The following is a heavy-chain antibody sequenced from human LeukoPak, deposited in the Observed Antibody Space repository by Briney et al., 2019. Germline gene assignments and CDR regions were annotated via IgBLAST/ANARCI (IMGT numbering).Heavy chain of an antibody. Sequence: GGSLRLSCAASGFTFDDYAMHWVRQAPGKGLEWVSGISWNSGSIGYADSVKGRFTISRGNAKNSLYLQMNSLRAEDTALYYCAKDIRADFYGMDVWGQGTTVTVSS. D-gene: IGHD3-3*01. J-gene: IGHJ6*02. CDR1: GFTFDDYA. CDR3: AKDIRADFYGMDV. CDR2: ISWNSGSI. V-gene: IGHV3-9*01.